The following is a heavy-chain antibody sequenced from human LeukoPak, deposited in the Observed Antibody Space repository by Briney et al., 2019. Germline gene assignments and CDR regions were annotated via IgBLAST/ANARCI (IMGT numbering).Heavy chain of an antibody. CDR3: ARDSQTYYYYYGMDV. J-gene: IGHJ6*02. V-gene: IGHV3-74*01. CDR1: GFTFSTYW. Sequence: GGSLRLSCAASGFTFSTYWMHWVRQAPGKGLVWVSRINTDGTTTTYADSVKGRFTISRDNAKNTVYLQMNSLRAEDTAVYYCARDSQTYYYYYGMDVWGQGTTVTVSS. CDR2: INTDGTTT.